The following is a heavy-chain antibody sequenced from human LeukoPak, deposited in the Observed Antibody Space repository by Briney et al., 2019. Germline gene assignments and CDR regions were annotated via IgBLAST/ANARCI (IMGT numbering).Heavy chain of an antibody. J-gene: IGHJ4*02. CDR2: IKQDGSEK. V-gene: IGHV3-7*01. Sequence: PGGSLRLSCAASGFTFSYCSMNWVRQAPGKGLEWVAIIKQDGSEKYYVDSVKGRFTISRDNAKNSLYLQMNSLRAEDTVVYYCARVDSYGFFDYWGQGTLVTVSS. D-gene: IGHD5-18*01. CDR1: GFTFSYCS. CDR3: ARVDSYGFFDY.